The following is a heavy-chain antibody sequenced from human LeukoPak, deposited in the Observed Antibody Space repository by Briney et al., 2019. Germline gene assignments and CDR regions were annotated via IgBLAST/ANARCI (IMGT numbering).Heavy chain of an antibody. J-gene: IGHJ4*02. CDR3: AKRGVVIRVILVGFHKEAYYFDS. D-gene: IGHD3-22*01. V-gene: IGHV3-23*01. CDR1: GITLSNYG. Sequence: GGSLRLSCAVSGITLSNYGMSWVRQAPGKGLEWVAGISDRGSRTNYADSVKGRFTTSTDHPKNTLYLQMNSLRAEDTPVYFCAKRGVVIRVILVGFHKEAYYFDSWGQGALVTVSS. CDR2: ISDRGSRT.